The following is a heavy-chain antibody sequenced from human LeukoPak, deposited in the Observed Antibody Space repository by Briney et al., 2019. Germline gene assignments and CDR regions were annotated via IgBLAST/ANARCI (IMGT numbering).Heavy chain of an antibody. D-gene: IGHD3-3*01. CDR1: GASLSSYY. CDR3: VTGYYEPFDN. Sequence: SETLSLTYSVSGASLSSYYWGWIRQSPGKGLEWLGYISDTGKTDYNPSLKSRGTLSLDTSKNQFSLRLTSVTAADTAVYYCVTGYYEPFDNWGQGTLVTVSS. V-gene: IGHV4-59*01. CDR2: ISDTGKT. J-gene: IGHJ4*02.